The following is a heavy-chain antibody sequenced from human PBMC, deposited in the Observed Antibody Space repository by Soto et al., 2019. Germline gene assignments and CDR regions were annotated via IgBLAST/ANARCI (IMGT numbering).Heavy chain of an antibody. Sequence: TLSLTCTISGGSVSSGSYYWSWIRQPPGKGLEWIGYIYYSGSIDYNPSLKSRVTISADTSKTQFSLMMTSVTAADTAVYYCARYSSSSVFDYWGQGILVTVSS. D-gene: IGHD6-6*01. V-gene: IGHV4-61*01. CDR1: GGSVSSGSYY. CDR3: ARYSSSSVFDY. CDR2: IYYSGSI. J-gene: IGHJ4*02.